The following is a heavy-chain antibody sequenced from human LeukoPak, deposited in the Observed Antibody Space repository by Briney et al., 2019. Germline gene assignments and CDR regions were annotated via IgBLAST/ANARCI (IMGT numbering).Heavy chain of an antibody. V-gene: IGHV3-9*01. Sequence: PGRSLRLSCAASGFTFDDYAMHWVRQAPGKGLEWVSGISWNSGSIGYADSVKGRFTISRDNAKNSLYLQMNSLRAEDTAVYYCARDRSTRSCDYWGQGTLVTVSS. J-gene: IGHJ4*02. CDR3: ARDRSTRSCDY. D-gene: IGHD2-2*01. CDR1: GFTFDDYA. CDR2: ISWNSGSI.